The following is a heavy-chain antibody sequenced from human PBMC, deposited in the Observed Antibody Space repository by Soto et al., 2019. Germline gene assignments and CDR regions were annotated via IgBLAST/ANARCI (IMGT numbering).Heavy chain of an antibody. J-gene: IGHJ4*02. CDR3: ARGRDGPYYFDY. CDR1: GGSISSGGYS. CDR2: MYYSGNT. Sequence: TLSLTCTVSGGSISSGGYSWSWIRQHPGKGLEWIGCMYYSGNTYYNPSLKSRVTILIDTSKNQFSLKLSSVTAADTAVYYCARGRDGPYYFDYWGQGTLVTVSS. V-gene: IGHV4-31*03.